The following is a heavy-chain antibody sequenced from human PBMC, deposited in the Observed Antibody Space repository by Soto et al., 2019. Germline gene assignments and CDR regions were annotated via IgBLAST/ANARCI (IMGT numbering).Heavy chain of an antibody. CDR3: TRATYYRYYFDV. CDR2: IYYSVTT. Sequence: QVQLQESGPGLVKPSETLSLTCTVSGGSINNYYLSWIRQSPGKGLEWIGYIYYSVTTNYNPSLKSRVTISIDRSENQFSLKVSSVTAADTAVYFCTRATYYRYYFDVWGHGTLVTVSS. CDR1: GGSINNYY. V-gene: IGHV4-59*01. D-gene: IGHD3-10*01. J-gene: IGHJ4*01.